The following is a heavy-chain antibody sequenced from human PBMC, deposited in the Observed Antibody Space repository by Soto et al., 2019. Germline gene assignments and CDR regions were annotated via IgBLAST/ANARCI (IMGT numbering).Heavy chain of an antibody. CDR1: GYTFTTYG. V-gene: IGHV1-18*04. CDR3: ARVLLLPNPAADF. J-gene: IGHJ4*02. Sequence: QVHLVQSGAEVRKPGASVKVSCKTSGYTFTTYGIIWVRQAPVQHLEWLGWISARNGYTNYAQGFQGRVTLTTDTSTSTAYMELKNLRSDDTAVYFCARVLLLPNPAADFWGQGTLVTVSS. CDR2: ISARNGYT. D-gene: IGHD2-21*01.